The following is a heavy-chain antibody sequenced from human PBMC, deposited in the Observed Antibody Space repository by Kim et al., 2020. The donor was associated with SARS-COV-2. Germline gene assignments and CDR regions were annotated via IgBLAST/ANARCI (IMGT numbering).Heavy chain of an antibody. CDR2: ISYDGSNK. Sequence: GGSLRLSCAASGFTFSSYAMHWVRQAPGKGLEWVAVISYDGSNKYYADSVKGRFTISRDNSKNTLYLQMNSLRAEDTAVYYCARDPYSSSWYLVMDVWGQGTTVTVSS. CDR3: ARDPYSSSWYLVMDV. V-gene: IGHV3-30*04. D-gene: IGHD6-13*01. J-gene: IGHJ6*02. CDR1: GFTFSSYA.